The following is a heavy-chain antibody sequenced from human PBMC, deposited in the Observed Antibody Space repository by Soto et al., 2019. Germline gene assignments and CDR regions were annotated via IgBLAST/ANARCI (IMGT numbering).Heavy chain of an antibody. CDR3: ARVPSSGSYPSYSYFGMDV. Sequence: EVQLVESGGGLVQPGGSLRVSCAASGFTLRTYSLNWVRQAPGKRLEWISYISSSGSPIYYADSVKRRFTVSRDNAKNARSLQINTPRDEDTAVYYCARVPSSGSYPSYSYFGMDVWGPGTTVTVSS. J-gene: IGHJ6*02. CDR1: GFTLRTYS. V-gene: IGHV3-48*02. CDR2: ISSSGSPI. D-gene: IGHD1-26*01.